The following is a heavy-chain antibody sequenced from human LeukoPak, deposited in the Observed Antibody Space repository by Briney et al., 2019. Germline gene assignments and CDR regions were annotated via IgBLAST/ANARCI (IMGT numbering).Heavy chain of an antibody. Sequence: SETLSLTCNVSGGSISSYSWSWIRQPPGKGLEWIGRLFISGAANYNPSLKSRVTVSIDTSKNHFSLRLTSVTAADTAVYFCARERGSVESQFYFDYWGQGNLVTVSS. V-gene: IGHV4-4*07. CDR2: LFISGAA. CDR1: GGSISSYS. D-gene: IGHD2-21*01. J-gene: IGHJ4*02. CDR3: ARERGSVESQFYFDY.